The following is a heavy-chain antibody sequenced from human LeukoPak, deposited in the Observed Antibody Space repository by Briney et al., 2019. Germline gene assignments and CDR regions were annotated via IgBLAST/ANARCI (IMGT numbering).Heavy chain of an antibody. CDR3: AKWGDYDVLTGYYVPDY. CDR2: ILGSGGST. D-gene: IGHD3-9*01. V-gene: IGHV3-23*01. Sequence: PGGSLRLFCAASGFTFSNYAMSWGRQAPGKGLEWVSAILGSGGSTYYADSVKGRFTVSRDNSKSTLYLQMNSLRAEDTALYYCAKWGDYDVLTGYYVPDYWGQGTLVTVSS. CDR1: GFTFSNYA. J-gene: IGHJ4*02.